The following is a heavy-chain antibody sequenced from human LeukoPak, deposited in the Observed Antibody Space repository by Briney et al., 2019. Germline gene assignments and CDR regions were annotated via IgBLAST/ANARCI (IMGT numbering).Heavy chain of an antibody. V-gene: IGHV2-70*11. D-gene: IGHD6-19*01. Sequence: ESGPALVKPTQTLTLTCTFSGFSLSTSGMCVSWIRQPPGKALEWLARIDWDGDKWYSTSLKTRLTISKDTSKNQVVLTMTNMDPVDTATYYCARKGSAWNYFDYWGQGALVTVS. CDR3: ARKGSAWNYFDY. CDR2: IDWDGDK. J-gene: IGHJ4*02. CDR1: GFSLSTSGMC.